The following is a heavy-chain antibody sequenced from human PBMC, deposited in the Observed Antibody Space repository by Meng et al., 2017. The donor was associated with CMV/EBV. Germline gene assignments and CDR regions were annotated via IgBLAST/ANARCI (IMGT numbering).Heavy chain of an antibody. CDR3: ARSGYSGYAADLTFDY. J-gene: IGHJ4*02. CDR1: GFTVSSNY. V-gene: IGHV3-53*01. CDR2: IYSGGST. D-gene: IGHD5-12*01. Sequence: GESLKISCAASGFTVSSNYMSWVRQAPGKGLERVSVIYSGGSTYYADSVKGRFTISRDNSKNTLYLQMNSLRAEDTAVYYCARSGYSGYAADLTFDYWGQGTLVTVSS.